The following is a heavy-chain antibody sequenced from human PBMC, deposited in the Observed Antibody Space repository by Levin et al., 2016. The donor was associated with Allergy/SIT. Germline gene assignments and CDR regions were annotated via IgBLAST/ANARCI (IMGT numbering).Heavy chain of an antibody. CDR3: ARARVSRIRYGDAFDI. D-gene: IGHD3-16*01. CDR1: GYTFTSYG. Sequence: ASVKVSCKASGYTFTSYGISWVRQAPGQGLEWMGWISAYNGNTNYAQKLQGRVTMTTDTSTSTAYMELRSLRSDDTAVYYCARARVSRIRYGDAFDIWGQGTMVTVSS. J-gene: IGHJ3*02. CDR2: ISAYNGNT. V-gene: IGHV1-18*04.